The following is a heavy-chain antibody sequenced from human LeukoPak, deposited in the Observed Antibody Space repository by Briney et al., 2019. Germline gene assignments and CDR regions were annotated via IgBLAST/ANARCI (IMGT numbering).Heavy chain of an antibody. CDR1: GFTFSSYG. D-gene: IGHD5-18*01. CDR3: AKDQGYSYGYVSY. CDR2: ISYDGSNK. J-gene: IGHJ4*02. V-gene: IGHV3-30*18. Sequence: GRSLRLSCAASGFTFSSYGMHWVRQAPGKGLEWVAVISYDGSNKYYADSVKGRFTISRDNSKNTLYLQMNSLRPEDTAVYYCAKDQGYSYGYVSYWGQGTLVTVSS.